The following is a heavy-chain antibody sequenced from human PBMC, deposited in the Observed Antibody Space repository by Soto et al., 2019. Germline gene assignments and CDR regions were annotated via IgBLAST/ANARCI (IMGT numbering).Heavy chain of an antibody. CDR2: IRSKAYGGTT. Sequence: GGSLRLSCTASGFTFGDYAMSWFRQAPGKGLEWVGFIRSKAYGGTTEYAASVKGRFTISRDDSKSIAYLQMNSLKTEDTAVYYCTSYDFWSGYYTGRSDLSDDYWGQGTLVTVSS. J-gene: IGHJ4*02. CDR3: TSYDFWSGYYTGRSDLSDDY. D-gene: IGHD3-3*01. CDR1: GFTFGDYA. V-gene: IGHV3-49*03.